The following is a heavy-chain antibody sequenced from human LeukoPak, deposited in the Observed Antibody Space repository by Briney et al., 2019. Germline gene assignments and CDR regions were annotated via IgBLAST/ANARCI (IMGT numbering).Heavy chain of an antibody. D-gene: IGHD5-12*01. CDR3: ARYNGYAGDYFDY. Sequence: SETLSLTCTVSGGSITPYYWGWIRQPPGKGLEWIGYIYYSGSTNYNSSLKSRVTMSVDTSKNQFSLKLTSVTAADTAVYYCARYNGYAGDYFDYWGQGTLVSASS. CDR2: IYYSGST. J-gene: IGHJ4*02. V-gene: IGHV4-59*08. CDR1: GGSITPYY.